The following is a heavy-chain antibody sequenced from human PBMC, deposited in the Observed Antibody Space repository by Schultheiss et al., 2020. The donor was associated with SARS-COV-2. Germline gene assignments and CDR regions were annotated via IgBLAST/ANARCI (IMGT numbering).Heavy chain of an antibody. J-gene: IGHJ6*02. D-gene: IGHD6-19*01. CDR3: AKRLGYSSGWCMDV. V-gene: IGHV3-23*01. CDR2: VTGSGGST. Sequence: GESLKISCAASGFTFSSYWMHWVRQAPGKGLEWVSGVTGSGGSTYYADSVKGRFTISRDNSKNTLYLQMNSLRAEDTALYYCAKRLGYSSGWCMDVWGQGTTVTVSS. CDR1: GFTFSSYW.